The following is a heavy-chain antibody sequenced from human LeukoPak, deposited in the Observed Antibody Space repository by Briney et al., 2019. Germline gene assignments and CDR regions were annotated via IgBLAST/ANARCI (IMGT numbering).Heavy chain of an antibody. J-gene: IGHJ4*02. CDR1: GYTFTSYY. CDR2: INPSGGST. D-gene: IGHD2-2*01. CDR3: ARDRGLGYCSSTSCRGNYFDY. Sequence: ASVKVSCKASGYTFTSYYMHWVRQAPGQGLEWMGIINPSGGSTSYAQKFQGRVTMTRDTSTSTVYMELSGLRSEDTAVYYCARDRGLGYCSSTSCRGNYFDYWGQGTLVTVSS. V-gene: IGHV1-46*01.